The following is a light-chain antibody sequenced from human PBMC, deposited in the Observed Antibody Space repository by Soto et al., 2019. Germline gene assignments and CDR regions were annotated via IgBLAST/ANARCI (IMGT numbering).Light chain of an antibody. CDR2: GAS. V-gene: IGKV3-15*01. J-gene: IGKJ4*01. CDR1: QSVSSN. CDR3: QQYDDWPPGLT. Sequence: EIVMTQSPATLSVSPGERATLSCRASQSVSSNVAWYQQKPGQPPRVLIYGASTRATGIPARFSGSGSGTEFTLTISSLQPEDFAVYYCQQYDDWPPGLTFGGGTNVEIK.